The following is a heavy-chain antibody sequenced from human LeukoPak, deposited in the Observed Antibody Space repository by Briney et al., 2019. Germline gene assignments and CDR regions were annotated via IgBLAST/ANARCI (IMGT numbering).Heavy chain of an antibody. Sequence: GGSLRLSCVASGFMFSDHAFHWVRQSPDKGLEWVALIGSDGSKKYYADSVQGRFTVSRENSNNTLFLQMNTLRADDTAVYFCARQMTSTRLFDSWGQGTLVTVSS. D-gene: IGHD5/OR15-5a*01. CDR2: IGSDGSKK. CDR3: ARQMTSTRLFDS. J-gene: IGHJ4*02. CDR1: GFMFSDHA. V-gene: IGHV3-30*04.